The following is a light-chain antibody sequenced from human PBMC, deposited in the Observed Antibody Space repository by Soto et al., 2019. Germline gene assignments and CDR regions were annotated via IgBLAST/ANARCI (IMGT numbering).Light chain of an antibody. J-gene: IGLJ1*01. CDR3: SSFTGPSYV. CDR1: SSDVGNNNY. V-gene: IGLV2-14*01. CDR2: DVT. Sequence: QSVLTQPASVSGSPGQSITISCTGTSSDVGNNNYVSWYQQNPGKAPKVMICDVTNRPSGVSNRFSGSKSGNTASLTISGLQAEDGADYYCSSFTGPSYVSGTGTRSPS.